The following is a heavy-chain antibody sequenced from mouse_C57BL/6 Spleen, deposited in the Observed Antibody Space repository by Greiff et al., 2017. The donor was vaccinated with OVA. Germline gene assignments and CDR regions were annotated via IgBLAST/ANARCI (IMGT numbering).Heavy chain of an antibody. CDR3: ARYYSNYGGFAY. V-gene: IGHV1-69*01. D-gene: IGHD2-5*01. CDR2: IDPSDSYT. Sequence: QVQLQQPGAELVMPGASVKLSCKASGYTFPSYWMHWVKQRPGQGLEWIGEIDPSDSYTNYTQKFKGKSTLTVAKSSSTAYMQLSSLTSEDSAVYYCARYYSNYGGFAYWGQGTLVTVSA. CDR1: GYTFPSYW. J-gene: IGHJ3*01.